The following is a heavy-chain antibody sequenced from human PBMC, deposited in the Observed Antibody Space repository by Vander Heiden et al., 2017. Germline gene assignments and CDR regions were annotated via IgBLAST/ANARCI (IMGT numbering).Heavy chain of an antibody. D-gene: IGHD3-22*01. CDR1: GFPFSSYA. J-gene: IGHJ4*02. CDR2: ISGSGGST. V-gene: IGHV3-23*01. Sequence: EVQLLESGGGLVQPGGSLRLSSAASGFPFSSYAMSWVRQAPGKGLEWVSAISGSGGSTYYADSVRGRFTISRDNSKNTLYLQINSLRAEDTAVYYCAKDLYYDSSYYFDYWGQGTLVTVSS. CDR3: AKDLYYDSSYYFDY.